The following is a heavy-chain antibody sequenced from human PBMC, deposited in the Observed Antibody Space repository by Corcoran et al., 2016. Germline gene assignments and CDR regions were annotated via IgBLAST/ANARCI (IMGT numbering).Heavy chain of an antibody. CDR3: AKGGSSRGHAFDI. D-gene: IGHD1-26*01. CDR1: GFTFSSYG. V-gene: IGHV3-30*18. CDR2: ISYDGSNK. Sequence: QVQLVESEGGVVQPGRSLRLSCAASGFTFSSYGMHWVRQAPGKGLEWVAVISYDGSNKYYADSVKGRFTISRDNSKNTLYLQMNSLRAEDTAVYYCAKGGSSRGHAFDIWGQGTMVTVSS. J-gene: IGHJ3*02.